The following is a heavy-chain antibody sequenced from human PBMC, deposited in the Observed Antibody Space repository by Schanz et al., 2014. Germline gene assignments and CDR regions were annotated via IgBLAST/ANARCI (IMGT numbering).Heavy chain of an antibody. J-gene: IGHJ4*02. D-gene: IGHD3-16*01. V-gene: IGHV3-7*01. CDR1: GFTFGTFW. Sequence: EVQLVESGGGLLQPGGSLRLSCAASGFTFGTFWMSWVRQAPGKGLEWVANINQDGSDKSYVDSVKGRFTISRDNAKNSLYLQMNSLRAEDTAVYYCARDYAGFDCWGQGTLVTVSS. CDR3: ARDYAGFDC. CDR2: INQDGSDK.